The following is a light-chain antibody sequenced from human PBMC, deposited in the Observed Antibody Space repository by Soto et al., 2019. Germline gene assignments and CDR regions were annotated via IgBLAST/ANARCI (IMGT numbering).Light chain of an antibody. Sequence: EIVLTQSPDTLSLSPGERATLYCRASQSFSGHLAWYQQKPGQAPRLLIYDASKRATGLPARFSGSGFGTDYTLTISSLEPEDFAVYYCQQRSKWRTFGQGTKVDIK. J-gene: IGKJ1*01. CDR2: DAS. V-gene: IGKV3-11*01. CDR3: QQRSKWRT. CDR1: QSFSGH.